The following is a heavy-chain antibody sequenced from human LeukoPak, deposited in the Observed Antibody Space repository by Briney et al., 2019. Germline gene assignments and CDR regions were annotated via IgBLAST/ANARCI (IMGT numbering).Heavy chain of an antibody. CDR1: GGSISSYY. J-gene: IGHJ5*02. D-gene: IGHD3-9*01. Sequence: SETLSLTCTVSGGSISSYYWSWIRQPPGKGLEWIGYIYYSGSTNYNPSLKSRVTISVDTSKNQFSLKLNSVTAADTAVYYCARVFDILTGYAGGNWFDPWGQGTLVTVSS. CDR2: IYYSGST. CDR3: ARVFDILTGYAGGNWFDP. V-gene: IGHV4-59*08.